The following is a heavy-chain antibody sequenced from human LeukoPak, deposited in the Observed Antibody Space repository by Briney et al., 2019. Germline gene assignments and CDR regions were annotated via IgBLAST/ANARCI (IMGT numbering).Heavy chain of an antibody. D-gene: IGHD6-13*01. CDR3: ARGVSSWYYVPLYYFDY. CDR1: GGSVSSGSYY. V-gene: IGHV4-61*01. CDR2: IYYSGST. Sequence: PSETLSLTCTVSGGSVSSGSYYWSWIRQPPGKGLEWIGYIYYSGSTNYNPPLKSRVTISVDTSKNQFSLKLSSVTAADTAVYYCARGVSSWYYVPLYYFDYWGQGTLVTVSS. J-gene: IGHJ4*02.